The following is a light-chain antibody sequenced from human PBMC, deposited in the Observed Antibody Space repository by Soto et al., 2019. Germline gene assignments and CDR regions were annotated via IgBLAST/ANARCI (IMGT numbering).Light chain of an antibody. CDR1: QSLLHSNGYKY. V-gene: IGKV2-28*01. Sequence: DIVMTQSPLSLPVTPGEPASISCRSSQSLLHSNGYKYLDWYLQKPGQSPQLLIYLGSNRASGVPDRFSGSGSGTDFTLKISRVGAEDVGVYYCIQALQTPYTFGQGTKLEIK. J-gene: IGKJ2*01. CDR3: IQALQTPYT. CDR2: LGS.